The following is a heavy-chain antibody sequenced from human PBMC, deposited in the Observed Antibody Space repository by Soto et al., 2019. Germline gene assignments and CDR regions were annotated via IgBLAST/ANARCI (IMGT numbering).Heavy chain of an antibody. D-gene: IGHD3-10*01. V-gene: IGHV1-69*13. CDR1: GGTFSSYA. CDR3: ARVPLWFGELIYYGMDV. J-gene: IGHJ6*02. Sequence: SVKVSCKASGGTFSSYAISWVRQAPGQGLEWMGGIIPIFGTANYAQKFQGRVTITADESTSTAYMELSSLRSEDTAVYYCARVPLWFGELIYYGMDVWGQGTTVTVS. CDR2: IIPIFGTA.